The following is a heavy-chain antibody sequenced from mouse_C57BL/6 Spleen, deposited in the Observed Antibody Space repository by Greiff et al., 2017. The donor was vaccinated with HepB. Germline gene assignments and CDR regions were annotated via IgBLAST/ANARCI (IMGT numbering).Heavy chain of an antibody. CDR1: GYTFTSYW. D-gene: IGHD1-1*01. CDR2: IYPSDSET. Sequence: QVQLKQPGAELVRPGSSVKLSCKASGYTFTSYWMDWVKQRPGQGLEWIGNIYPSDSETHYNQKFKDKATLTVDKSSSTAYMQLSSLTSEDSAVYYCARQRGYGSYFDYWGQGTTLTVSS. CDR3: ARQRGYGSYFDY. V-gene: IGHV1-61*01. J-gene: IGHJ2*01.